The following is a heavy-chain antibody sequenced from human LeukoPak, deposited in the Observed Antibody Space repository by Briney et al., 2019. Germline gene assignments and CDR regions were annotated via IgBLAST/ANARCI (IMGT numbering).Heavy chain of an antibody. V-gene: IGHV1-2*02. J-gene: IGHJ4*02. CDR1: GYTFTGYY. D-gene: IGHD6-13*01. CDR3: ARGQQLASN. Sequence: ASVKVSCKASGYTFTGYYIYWVRQAPGQGLEWMGWINPYSGGTNYAQKFQGRVTMTREMSISTAYMELSRLRSDDTAVYYCARGQQLASNWGQGTLVTVSS. CDR2: INPYSGGT.